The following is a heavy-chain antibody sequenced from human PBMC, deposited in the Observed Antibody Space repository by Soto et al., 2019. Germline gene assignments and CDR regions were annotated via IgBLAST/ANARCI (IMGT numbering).Heavy chain of an antibody. CDR1: GFTFSSYS. Sequence: GGSLRLSCAASGFTFSSYSMSWVRQAPGKGLEWVSAISGSGVSTYYADSVKGRFTISRDNSKNTLYLQMNSLRAEDTAVYYCAKDRDYDFCSGYLDYSGRGTLVTLCS. CDR3: AKDRDYDFCSGYLDY. V-gene: IGHV3-23*01. J-gene: IGHJ4*02. D-gene: IGHD3-3*01. CDR2: ISGSGVST.